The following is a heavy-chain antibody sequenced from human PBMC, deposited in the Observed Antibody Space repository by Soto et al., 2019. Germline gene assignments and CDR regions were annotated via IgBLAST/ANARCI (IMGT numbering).Heavy chain of an antibody. J-gene: IGHJ6*02. V-gene: IGHV3-30*18. CDR3: AKDRQSYGDYDYYCYGMDV. Sequence: QVQLVDSGGGEVQPGRSLTISCAASGFTFSTYGMHWVRQTPGKGLEWVAVISYDGTNKFYSDSVKGRFTISRDNFKNTLTLQRNSLRAAETAVYSCAKDRQSYGDYDYYCYGMDVWGLGTRVTVSS. CDR2: ISYDGTNK. D-gene: IGHD4-17*01. CDR1: GFTFSTYG.